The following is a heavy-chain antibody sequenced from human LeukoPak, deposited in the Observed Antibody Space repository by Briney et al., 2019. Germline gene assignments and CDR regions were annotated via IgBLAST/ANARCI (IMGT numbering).Heavy chain of an antibody. CDR3: ARRAGAYSHPYDY. D-gene: IGHD4/OR15-4a*01. Sequence: GGPLRLSCAASGFTFSSYAMSWVRQDPGKGLEWVSAISGSGGSTHYADSVKGRFNISRDNSKNTLYLQMNSLIAEDTAVYYCARRAGAYSHPYDYWGQGTLVTVSS. J-gene: IGHJ4*02. V-gene: IGHV3-23*01. CDR2: ISGSGGST. CDR1: GFTFSSYA.